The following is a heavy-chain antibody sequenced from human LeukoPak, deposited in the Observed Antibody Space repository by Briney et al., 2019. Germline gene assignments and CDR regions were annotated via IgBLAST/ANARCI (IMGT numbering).Heavy chain of an antibody. D-gene: IGHD5-24*01. J-gene: IGHJ3*02. V-gene: IGHV3-21*01. CDR2: ISSSSSYI. CDR1: GFTFSSYS. CDR3: ARDRVEMATIGAFDI. Sequence: GGSLRLSCAASGFTFSSYSMNWARQAPGKGLEWVSSISSSSSYIYYADSVKGRFTISRDNAKNSLYLQMNSLRAEDTAVYYCARDRVEMATIGAFDIWGQGTMVTVSS.